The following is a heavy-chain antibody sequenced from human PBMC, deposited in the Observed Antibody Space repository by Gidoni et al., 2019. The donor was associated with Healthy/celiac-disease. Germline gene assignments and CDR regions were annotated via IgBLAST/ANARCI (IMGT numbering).Heavy chain of an antibody. CDR3: ARVGVVVPAAIWHYYYYMDV. Sequence: QVQLQQWGAGLLKPSETLSLTCAVYGGSFSGYYLSWIRQPPGKGLEWIGEINHSGSTNYNPSLTSRVTISVDTSKNQFSLKLSSVTAADTAVYYCARVGVVVPAAIWHYYYYMDVWGKGTTVTVSS. J-gene: IGHJ6*03. D-gene: IGHD2-2*01. CDR2: INHSGST. V-gene: IGHV4-34*01. CDR1: GGSFSGYY.